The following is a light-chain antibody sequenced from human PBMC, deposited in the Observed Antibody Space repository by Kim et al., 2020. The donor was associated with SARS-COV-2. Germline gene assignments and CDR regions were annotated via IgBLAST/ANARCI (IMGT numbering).Light chain of an antibody. CDR2: GAS. CDR1: QSVSSSY. V-gene: IGKV3-20*01. J-gene: IGKJ1*01. Sequence: EIVLTQSPGTLSLSPGERATLSCRASQSVSSSYLAWYQQKPGQAPRILIYGASSRATGIPDRFSGSGSGTDFTLTISRLEPEDFAVYSCQNYGSSPPTFGQGTKVDIK. CDR3: QNYGSSPPT.